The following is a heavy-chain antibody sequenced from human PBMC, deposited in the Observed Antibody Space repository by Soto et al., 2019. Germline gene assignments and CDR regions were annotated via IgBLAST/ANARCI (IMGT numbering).Heavy chain of an antibody. Sequence: QLQLQESGPGLVKPSETLSLTCTVSGGSISTSSYYWGWIRQPPGKGLEWIGSIYYSGSTYYNPSLKSRVTTSADTSKNQFSLKLSSVTAADTAVYYCARLIAAVGGNRAYWGQGTLVTVSS. CDR3: ARLIAAVGGNRAY. D-gene: IGHD6-13*01. V-gene: IGHV4-39*01. CDR1: GGSISTSSYY. CDR2: IYYSGST. J-gene: IGHJ4*02.